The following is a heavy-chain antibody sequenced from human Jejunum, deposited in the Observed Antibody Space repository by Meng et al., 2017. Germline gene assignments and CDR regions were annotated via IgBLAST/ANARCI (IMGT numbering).Heavy chain of an antibody. CDR3: ARVNWTSSYWYFDL. V-gene: IGHV4-31*01. D-gene: IGHD1-1*01. CDR1: GASMSSGKYY. Sequence: QRWGPGMVKPSQTLSLTCTVSGASMSSGKYYWTWIRQHPGKGLEWIGYIYYSGSTYYNPSLQSLVTISIDMSENQFSLKLTSVTAADTAVYYCARVNWTSSYWYFDLWGRGTLVTVSS. CDR2: IYYSGST. J-gene: IGHJ2*01.